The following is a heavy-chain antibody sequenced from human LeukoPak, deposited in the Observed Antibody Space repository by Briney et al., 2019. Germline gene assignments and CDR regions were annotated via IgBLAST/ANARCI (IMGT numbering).Heavy chain of an antibody. Sequence: GGSLRLSCAASGFTFSSYAMHWVRQAPGKGLEYVSAISSNGGSTYYANSVKGRFTISRDKSKNTLYLQMGSLRAEDMAVYYCARAEAEPYYYYGMDVWGQGTTVTVSS. J-gene: IGHJ6*02. CDR1: GFTFSSYA. CDR3: ARAEAEPYYYYGMDV. D-gene: IGHD1-14*01. CDR2: ISSNGGST. V-gene: IGHV3-64*01.